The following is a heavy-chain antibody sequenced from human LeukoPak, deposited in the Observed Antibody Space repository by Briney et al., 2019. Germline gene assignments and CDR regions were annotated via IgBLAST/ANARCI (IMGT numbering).Heavy chain of an antibody. CDR3: ARDLNDGITGTTSLGD. Sequence: GGSLRLSCAASGFTFSSYSMNWVRQAPGKGLEWVSYISSSSSTIYYADSVKGRFTISRDNSKNTLYPQMNSLRAEDTAVYYCARDLNDGITGTTSLGDWGQGTLVTVSS. D-gene: IGHD1-7*01. V-gene: IGHV3-48*01. J-gene: IGHJ4*02. CDR2: ISSSSSTI. CDR1: GFTFSSYS.